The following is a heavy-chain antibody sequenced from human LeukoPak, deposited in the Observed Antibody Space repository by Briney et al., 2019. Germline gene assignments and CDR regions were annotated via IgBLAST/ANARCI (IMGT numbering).Heavy chain of an antibody. D-gene: IGHD3-10*01. CDR1: GFTFSSYW. V-gene: IGHV3-7*01. CDR2: IKQDGSEK. Sequence: GGSLRLSCAASGFTFSSYWMSWVRQAPGKGLEWVANIKQDGSEKYYVDSVKGRFTISRDNAKNSLYLQMYSLRAEDTAVYYCARDRGVRGVITDYWGQGTLVTVSS. CDR3: ARDRGVRGVITDY. J-gene: IGHJ4*02.